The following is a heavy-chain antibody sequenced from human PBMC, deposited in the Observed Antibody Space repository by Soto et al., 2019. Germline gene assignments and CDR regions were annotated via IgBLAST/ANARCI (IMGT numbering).Heavy chain of an antibody. CDR3: AREGDYVDTAMVS. CDR1: GFTFSSYS. V-gene: IGHV3-21*01. CDR2: ISSSSSYI. D-gene: IGHD5-18*01. J-gene: IGHJ4*02. Sequence: EVQLVESGGGLDKPGGSLRLSCAASGFTFSSYSMNWVRHAPGKGLEWVSSISSSSSYIYYEDSVKGRFSISRDNAKNSLYLQMNRLRAEDTAVYYCAREGDYVDTAMVSWGQGTLVTVSS.